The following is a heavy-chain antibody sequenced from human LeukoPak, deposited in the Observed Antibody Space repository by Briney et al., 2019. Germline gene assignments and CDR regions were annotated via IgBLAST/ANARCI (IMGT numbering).Heavy chain of an antibody. CDR2: IHPGDSDT. J-gene: IGHJ4*02. CDR3: ARHTLPYCGSGTCPFDC. D-gene: IGHD2-15*01. Sequence: GESLKISCKGSGYSFTSYWIGWVRQMPRKGLEWMGIIHPGDSDTRYSPSFQGQVTISADKSIRTAYLQWSSLKASDTAMYYCARHTLPYCGSGTCPFDCWGQGTLVTVSS. CDR1: GYSFTSYW. V-gene: IGHV5-51*01.